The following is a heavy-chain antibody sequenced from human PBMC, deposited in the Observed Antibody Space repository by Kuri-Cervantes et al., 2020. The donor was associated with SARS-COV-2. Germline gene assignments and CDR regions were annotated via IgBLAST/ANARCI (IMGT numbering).Heavy chain of an antibody. Sequence: SETLSLTCTVSGGSISSYYWSWIRQPAGKGLEWIGRIYTSGSTNYNPSLKSRVTMSVDTSKNQFSLKLSSVTAADTAVYYCARVIPGGYYGSGSYYNTQFGGYMDVWGKGTTVTVSS. CDR1: GGSISSYY. D-gene: IGHD3-10*01. V-gene: IGHV4-4*07. CDR2: IYTSGST. CDR3: ARVIPGGYYGSGSYYNTQFGGYMDV. J-gene: IGHJ6*03.